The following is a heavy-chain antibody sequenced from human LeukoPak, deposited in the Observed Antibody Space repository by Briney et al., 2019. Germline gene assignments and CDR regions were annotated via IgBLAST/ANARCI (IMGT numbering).Heavy chain of an antibody. Sequence: GGSLRLSCAASGFTFSSFEMNWVRQAPGKGLEWVSYISSSGSTIHSADSVKGRFTISRDNSKNTLYLQMNSLRAEDTAVYYCAKDLVYLGYCSSTSCYAYAIDIWGQGTMVTVSS. CDR1: GFTFSSFE. CDR2: ISSSGSTI. J-gene: IGHJ3*02. CDR3: AKDLVYLGYCSSTSCYAYAIDI. V-gene: IGHV3-48*03. D-gene: IGHD2-2*01.